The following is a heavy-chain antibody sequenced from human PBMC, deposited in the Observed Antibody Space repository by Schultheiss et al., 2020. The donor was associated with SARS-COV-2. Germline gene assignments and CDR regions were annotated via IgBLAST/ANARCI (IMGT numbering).Heavy chain of an antibody. D-gene: IGHD4-17*01. CDR1: GFTFSSYS. CDR3: VRVAMTTVTELDY. V-gene: IGHV3-21*01. J-gene: IGHJ4*02. CDR2: ISASSAYI. Sequence: GGSLRLSCAASGFTFSSYSMNWVRQAPGKGLEWVSSISASSAYIYYPDSVKGRFTISRDNAKNSLYLQLNSLRVEDTAVYYCVRVAMTTVTELDYWGQGTLVTVSS.